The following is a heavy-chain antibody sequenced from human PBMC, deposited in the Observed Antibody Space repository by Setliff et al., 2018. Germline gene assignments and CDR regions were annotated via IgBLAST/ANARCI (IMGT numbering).Heavy chain of an antibody. J-gene: IGHJ6*03. CDR2: ISYDTTKT. V-gene: IGHV3-30-3*01. CDR3: ARDRIGPYLSYMDG. D-gene: IGHD2-21*01. Sequence: GGSLRLSCAVSGFNVSTFSMHWVRQAPGKGLEWVALISYDTTKTYYADSLEGRFTISRDNSRNTLYLQMNSLRGEDTAVYYCARDRIGPYLSYMDGWGKGTTVTVSS. CDR1: GFNVSTFS.